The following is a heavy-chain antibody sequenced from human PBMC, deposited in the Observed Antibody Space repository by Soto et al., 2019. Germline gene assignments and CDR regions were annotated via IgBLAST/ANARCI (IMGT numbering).Heavy chain of an antibody. D-gene: IGHD2-2*01. CDR1: GFAFNNYG. CDR2: ISKSDYT. J-gene: IGHJ4*02. CDR3: AREDSIIIPAVSDF. Sequence: LRLSCTVSGFAFNNYGINWVRQAPGKGLEWVSSISKSDYTYYSDSVKGRFAISRDNAKSSVSLQINTLRVEDTAVYYCAREDSIIIPAVSDFWGQGTLVTVSS. V-gene: IGHV3-21*01.